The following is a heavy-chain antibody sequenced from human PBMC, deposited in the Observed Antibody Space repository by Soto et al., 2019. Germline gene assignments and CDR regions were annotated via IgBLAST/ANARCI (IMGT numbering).Heavy chain of an antibody. Sequence: PSETLSLTCTVSGGSISSYYWSWIRQPPGKGLEWIGYIYYSGSTNYNPSLKSRVTISVDTSKNQFSLKLSSVTAADTAVYYCARVPAAASGPFDYWGQGTLVTVSS. CDR2: IYYSGST. V-gene: IGHV4-59*12. CDR3: ARVPAAASGPFDY. J-gene: IGHJ4*02. D-gene: IGHD2-2*01. CDR1: GGSISSYY.